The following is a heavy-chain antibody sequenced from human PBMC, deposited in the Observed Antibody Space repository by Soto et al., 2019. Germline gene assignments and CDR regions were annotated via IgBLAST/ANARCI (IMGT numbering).Heavy chain of an antibody. V-gene: IGHV3-30-3*01. CDR3: ARNRRNRGLIAAAGTAFDY. CDR1: GFTFSSYA. D-gene: IGHD6-13*01. CDR2: ISYDGSNK. Sequence: PGGSLRLSCAASGFTFSSYAMHWVRQAPGKGLEWVAVISYDGSNKYYADSVKGRFTISRDNSKNTLYLQMNSLRAEDTAVYYCARNRRNRGLIAAAGTAFDYWGQGTLVTVSS. J-gene: IGHJ4*02.